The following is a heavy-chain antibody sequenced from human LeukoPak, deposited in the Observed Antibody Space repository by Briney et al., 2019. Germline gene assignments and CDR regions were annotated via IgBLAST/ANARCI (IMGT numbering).Heavy chain of an antibody. V-gene: IGHV4-30-4*08. J-gene: IGHJ4*02. D-gene: IGHD6-19*01. CDR2: IYYSGST. CDR3: VRTEVSSGSEVY. CDR1: GGSIISSAYY. Sequence: PSETLSLTCTVSGGSIISSAYYWSWIRQPPGMGLEWIGYIYYSGSTYYNPSLKSRVTISLDTSKSQFSLKLSSVTAADTAVYYCVRTEVSSGSEVYWGQGTLVTVSS.